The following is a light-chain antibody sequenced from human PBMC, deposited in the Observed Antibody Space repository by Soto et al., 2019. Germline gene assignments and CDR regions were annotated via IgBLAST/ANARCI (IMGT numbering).Light chain of an antibody. CDR1: QSISSY. Sequence: EIVLTQSPATLSLYRGERATLSCRASQSISSYLGWYQQKPGQPPRLLIYDAFNRATGLPARFSGSGSGTDFTLTISSLEPEDFAVYYCQQRSSWPLTFGGGTKVEIK. J-gene: IGKJ4*01. V-gene: IGKV3-11*01. CDR3: QQRSSWPLT. CDR2: DAF.